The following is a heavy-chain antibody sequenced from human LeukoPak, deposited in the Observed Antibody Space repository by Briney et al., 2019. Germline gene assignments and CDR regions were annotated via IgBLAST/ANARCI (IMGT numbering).Heavy chain of an antibody. V-gene: IGHV4-59*12. CDR2: IYYSGST. CDR3: ARLYGNYQNYFDY. J-gene: IGHJ4*02. CDR1: GGSIRSYY. Sequence: SETLSLTCTVSGGSIRSYYWSWIRQPPGKGLEWIGSIYYSGSTYYNPSLKSRVTISVDTSKNQFSLKLSSVTAADTAVYYCARLYGNYQNYFDYWGQGTLVTVSS. D-gene: IGHD1-7*01.